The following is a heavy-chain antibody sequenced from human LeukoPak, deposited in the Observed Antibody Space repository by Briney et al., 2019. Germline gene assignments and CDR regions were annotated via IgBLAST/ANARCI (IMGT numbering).Heavy chain of an antibody. J-gene: IGHJ6*03. V-gene: IGHV3-7*01. CDR2: IKQDGSEK. Sequence: GGSLRLSCAASGFTFSSYWMSWVRQAPGKGLEWVANIKQDGSEKYYVDSVKGRFTISRDNAKNSLYLQMNSLRAEDTAVYYCAGDLGSGSRVYMDVWGKGTTVTVSS. CDR1: GFTFSSYW. CDR3: AGDLGSGSRVYMDV. D-gene: IGHD3-10*01.